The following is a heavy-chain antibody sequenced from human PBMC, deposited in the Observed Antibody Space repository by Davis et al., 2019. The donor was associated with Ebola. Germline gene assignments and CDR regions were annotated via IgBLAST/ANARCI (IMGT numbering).Heavy chain of an antibody. D-gene: IGHD1-14*01. CDR3: ARHPSVTDYYYYGMDV. J-gene: IGHJ6*02. Sequence: PGGSLRPSCTLLGGSTSSYSWSWIRQPPGKGLEWIGYIYYSGSTNYNPSLKSRVTISVDTSKNQFSLKLSSVTAADTAVYYCARHPSVTDYYYYGMDVWGQGTTVTVSS. V-gene: IGHV4-59*08. CDR2: IYYSGST. CDR1: GGSTSSYS.